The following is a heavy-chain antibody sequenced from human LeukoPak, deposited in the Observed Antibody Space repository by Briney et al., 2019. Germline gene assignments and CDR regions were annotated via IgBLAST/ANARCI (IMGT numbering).Heavy chain of an antibody. CDR3: ARETLTTWYYFDY. Sequence: PGGSLRLSCAASGFTFSDYGMHWVRQAPGKGLEWVAVIWYDGSKKYHADSVKGRFTISRDNSKNTLYLQMSSLGAEDTAVYYCARETLTTWYYFDYWGQGTLVTVSS. D-gene: IGHD4-17*01. CDR1: GFTFSDYG. V-gene: IGHV3-33*01. CDR2: IWYDGSKK. J-gene: IGHJ4*02.